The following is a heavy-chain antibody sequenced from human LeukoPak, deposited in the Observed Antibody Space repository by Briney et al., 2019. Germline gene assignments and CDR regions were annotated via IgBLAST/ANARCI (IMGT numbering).Heavy chain of an antibody. Sequence: GGSLRLSCAASGFTFSSYSMNWVRQAPGKGLEWVAVISYDGSNKYYADSVKGRFTISRDNSKNTLYLQMNSLRAEDTAVYYCARDKGGSGSYRVDYWGQGTLVTVSS. V-gene: IGHV3-30*03. D-gene: IGHD3-10*01. CDR2: ISYDGSNK. CDR3: ARDKGGSGSYRVDY. J-gene: IGHJ4*02. CDR1: GFTFSSYS.